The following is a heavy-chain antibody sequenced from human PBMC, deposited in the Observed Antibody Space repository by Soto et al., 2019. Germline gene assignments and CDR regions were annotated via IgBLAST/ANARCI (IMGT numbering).Heavy chain of an antibody. V-gene: IGHV4-39*01. CDR1: GGSISSYY. Sequence: PSETLSLTCTVSGGSISSYYWGWIRQPPGKGLEWIGSIYYSGSTYYNPSLKSRVTISVDTSKNQFSLKLSSVTAADTAVYYCATQEVGGSYGYTFVTWGQGILVTLS. CDR3: ATQEVGGSYGYTFVT. CDR2: IYYSGST. D-gene: IGHD1-26*01. J-gene: IGHJ5*02.